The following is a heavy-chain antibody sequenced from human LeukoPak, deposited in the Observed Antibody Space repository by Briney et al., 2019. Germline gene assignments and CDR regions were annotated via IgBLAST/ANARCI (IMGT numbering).Heavy chain of an antibody. CDR1: GYTFTSYY. J-gene: IGHJ6*02. CDR2: INPSGGST. D-gene: IGHD3-9*01. Sequence: GASVKVSCKASGYTFTSYYMHWVRQAPGQGLEWMGIINPSGGSTSYAQKFQGRVTMTRDTSTSTVYMELSSLRSDDTAVYYCARDQYYDILTGYYHLTRAFVYGMDVWGQGTTVTVSS. CDR3: ARDQYYDILTGYYHLTRAFVYGMDV. V-gene: IGHV1-46*01.